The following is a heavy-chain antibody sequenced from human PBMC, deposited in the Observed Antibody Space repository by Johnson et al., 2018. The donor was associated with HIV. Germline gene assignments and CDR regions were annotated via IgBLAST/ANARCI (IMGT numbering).Heavy chain of an antibody. D-gene: IGHD5-12*01. V-gene: IGHV3-23*04. CDR2: ISWHSGRI. J-gene: IGHJ3*02. CDR1: GFTFSSYA. CDR3: ARVGVSGYDLAAFDI. Sequence: EVQLVESGGGLVQPGGSLRLSCAASGFTFSSYAMRWVRHAPGKGLEWVSGISWHSGRIGYAVPVKGRFSIARDSSRHTLYLQMRSLRPEDTAVYFCARVGVSGYDLAAFDIWGQGTMVTVSA.